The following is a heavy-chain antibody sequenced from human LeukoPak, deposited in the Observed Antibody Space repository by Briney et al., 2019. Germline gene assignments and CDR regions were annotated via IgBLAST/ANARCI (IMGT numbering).Heavy chain of an antibody. CDR3: ARDRLVAARRYFDY. Sequence: ASVKVSCKASGYTFTSYGISWVRQAPGQGLEWMGWISAYNGNTNYAQKLQGRVTMTTDPSTSTAYMELRSLRSDDTAVYYCARDRLVAARRYFDYWGQGTLVTVSS. CDR2: ISAYNGNT. J-gene: IGHJ4*02. D-gene: IGHD6-6*01. V-gene: IGHV1-18*01. CDR1: GYTFTSYG.